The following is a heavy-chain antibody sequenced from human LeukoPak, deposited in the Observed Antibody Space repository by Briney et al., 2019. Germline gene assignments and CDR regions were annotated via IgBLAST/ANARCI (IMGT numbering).Heavy chain of an antibody. D-gene: IGHD5-12*01. CDR1: GGSISSSSYY. V-gene: IGHV4-39*07. CDR3: ARDDYSGSDAL. Sequence: SETLSLTCTVSGGSISSSSYYWGWIRQPPGKGLEWIGSIYYSGSTYYNPSLKSRVTISVDTSKNQFSLKLSSVTAADTAVYYCARDDYSGSDALWGQGTLVTVSS. J-gene: IGHJ4*02. CDR2: IYYSGST.